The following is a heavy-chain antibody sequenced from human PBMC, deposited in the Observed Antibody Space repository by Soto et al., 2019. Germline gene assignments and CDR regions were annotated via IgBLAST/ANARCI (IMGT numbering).Heavy chain of an antibody. CDR3: TAGYCSGGSCYSVVY. Sequence: EVQLVESGGGLVKPGGSLSLSCAASGFTFSNVWMSWVRQAPGKGLEWVGRIKRRADGGTTDYATPVRGRFTVSRDDSKNTRYRQMNSLKSEDTAVYYWTAGYCSGGSCYSVVYWGQGTLVTVSS. CDR2: IKRRADGGTT. CDR1: GFTFSNVW. V-gene: IGHV3-15*01. J-gene: IGHJ4*02. D-gene: IGHD2-15*01.